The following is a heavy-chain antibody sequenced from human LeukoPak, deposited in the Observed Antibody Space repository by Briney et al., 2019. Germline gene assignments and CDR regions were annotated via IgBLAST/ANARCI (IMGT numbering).Heavy chain of an antibody. Sequence: GGSLRLSCAASGFTFSGSAMHWVRQASGKGLEWVGRIRSKANSYATAYAASVKGRFTISRDDSKNTAYLQMNSLKTEDTAVYYCTRRVYYDSSAITDYWGQGTLVTVSS. CDR2: IRSKANSYAT. J-gene: IGHJ4*02. V-gene: IGHV3-73*01. CDR1: GFTFSGSA. D-gene: IGHD3-22*01. CDR3: TRRVYYDSSAITDY.